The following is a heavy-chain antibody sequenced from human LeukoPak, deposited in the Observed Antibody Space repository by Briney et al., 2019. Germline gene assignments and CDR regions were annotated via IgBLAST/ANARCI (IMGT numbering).Heavy chain of an antibody. CDR3: AREPYYYDSSGYYSYYYMDV. CDR2: INHSGRT. V-gene: IGHV4-34*01. D-gene: IGHD3-22*01. Sequence: SETLSLTCAVYGGSFSGYYWSWIRQPPGKGLEWIGEINHSGRTNYNPSLKSRVTISVDTSKNQFSLKLSSVTAADTAVYYCAREPYYYDSSGYYSYYYMDVWGKGTTVTISS. J-gene: IGHJ6*03. CDR1: GGSFSGYY.